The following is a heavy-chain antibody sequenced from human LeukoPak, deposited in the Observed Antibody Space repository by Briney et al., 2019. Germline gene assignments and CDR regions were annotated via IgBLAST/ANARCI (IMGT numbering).Heavy chain of an antibody. CDR3: ATTDTAMVRGFVY. J-gene: IGHJ4*02. Sequence: ASMKVSCKASGYTFTGYYMHWVRQAPGQGLEWMGWINPNSGGTNYAQKFQGRVTMTRDTSISTAYMELSRLRSDDTAVYYCATTDTAMVRGFVYWGQGTLVTVSS. CDR1: GYTFTGYY. V-gene: IGHV1-2*02. D-gene: IGHD5-18*01. CDR2: INPNSGGT.